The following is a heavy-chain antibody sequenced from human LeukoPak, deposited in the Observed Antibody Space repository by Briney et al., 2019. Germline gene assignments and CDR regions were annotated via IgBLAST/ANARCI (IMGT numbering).Heavy chain of an antibody. J-gene: IGHJ3*02. CDR2: IYHSGST. V-gene: IGHV4-4*02. CDR3: AREGSRYSSGRFSKRDAFDI. CDR1: GGSISSSNW. D-gene: IGHD6-19*01. Sequence: PSETLSLTCAVSGGSISSSNWWSWVRQLPGKGLEWIGEIYHSGSTNYNPSLKSRVTISVDKSKNQFSLKLSSVTAADTAVYYCAREGSRYSSGRFSKRDAFDIWGQGTMVTVSS.